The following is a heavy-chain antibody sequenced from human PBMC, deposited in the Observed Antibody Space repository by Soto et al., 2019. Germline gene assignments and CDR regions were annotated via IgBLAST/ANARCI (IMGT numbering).Heavy chain of an antibody. CDR2: ISYDGSNK. Sequence: QVQLVESGGGVVQPGRSLRLSCAASGFTFSSYAMHWVRQAPGKGLEWVAVISYDGSNKYYADSVKGRFTISRDSSKNTLYLQMNSLRAEDTAVYYCARSSMVRGVIQPYYYSAMDVWGQGTTVTVSS. D-gene: IGHD3-10*01. CDR1: GFTFSSYA. CDR3: ARSSMVRGVIQPYYYSAMDV. J-gene: IGHJ6*02. V-gene: IGHV3-30-3*01.